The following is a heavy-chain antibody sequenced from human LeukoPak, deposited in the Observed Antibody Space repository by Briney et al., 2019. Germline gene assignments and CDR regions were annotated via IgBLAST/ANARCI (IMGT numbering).Heavy chain of an antibody. Sequence: GGSLRLSCAASGFTFGSYTMNWVRQAPGKGLEWVSAISGSGGSTYYADSVKGRFTISRDNSKNTLYLQMNSLRAEDTAVYYCAKEFLINFWGSSSGYWGQGTLVTVSS. CDR1: GFTFGSYT. J-gene: IGHJ4*02. CDR2: ISGSGGST. D-gene: IGHD6-6*01. V-gene: IGHV3-23*01. CDR3: AKEFLINFWGSSSGY.